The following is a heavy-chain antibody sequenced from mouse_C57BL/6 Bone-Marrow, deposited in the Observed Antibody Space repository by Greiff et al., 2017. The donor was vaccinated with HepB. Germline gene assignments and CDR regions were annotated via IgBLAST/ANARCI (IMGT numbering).Heavy chain of an antibody. D-gene: IGHD4-1*02. CDR2: IWSGGST. Sequence: QVQLKQSGPGLVQPSQSLSITCTVSGFSLTSYGVHWVRQSPGKGLEWLGVIWSGGSTDYNAAFISRLSISKDNSKSQVFFKMNSLQADDTAIYYCASQLGRAYYYAMDYWGQGTSVTVSS. J-gene: IGHJ4*01. CDR3: ASQLGRAYYYAMDY. V-gene: IGHV2-2*01. CDR1: GFSLTSYG.